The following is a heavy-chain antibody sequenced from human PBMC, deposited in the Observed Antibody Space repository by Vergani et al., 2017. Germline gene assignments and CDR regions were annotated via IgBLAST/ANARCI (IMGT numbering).Heavy chain of an antibody. Sequence: VQLVESGGGLVKPGGSLRLSCVASGCTFGSYSVNWVRQAPGRGLEWVSSISSSGNYVYYAASVKGRFSISRDNAKNLLSLQMNSLRADDTAVYYCARDQGSGTNRHHYGLDVWVQGTTVTVSS. CDR2: ISSSGNYV. CDR1: GCTFGSYS. CDR3: ARDQGSGTNRHHYGLDV. J-gene: IGHJ6*02. V-gene: IGHV3-21*06. D-gene: IGHD3-10*01.